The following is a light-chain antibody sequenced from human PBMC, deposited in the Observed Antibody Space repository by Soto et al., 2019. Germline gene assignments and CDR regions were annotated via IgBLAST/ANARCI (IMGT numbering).Light chain of an antibody. V-gene: IGLV4-69*01. Sequence: QPVLTQSPSASASLGASVKLTCTLSSGHSSYAIAWHQQQPEKGPRYLMKLDSDGSHTKGDAIPDRFSGSSSGAERYLTISRLQFEDEAGYYCQTWGTGIHVVFGGGTKLTVL. J-gene: IGLJ2*01. CDR2: LDSDGSH. CDR1: SGHSSYA. CDR3: QTWGTGIHVV.